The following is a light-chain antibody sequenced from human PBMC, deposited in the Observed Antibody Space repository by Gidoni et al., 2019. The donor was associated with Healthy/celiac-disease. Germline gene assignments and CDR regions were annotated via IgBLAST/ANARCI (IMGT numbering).Light chain of an antibody. CDR3: QQSYSTHT. V-gene: IGKV1-39*01. CDR2: AAS. Sequence: DIQMTQSPSSLSASVRDRVTITCRASQSISSYLNWYQQKPGKAPKLLIYAASSLQSGVPSRFSGSGAGTDFTLTISSLQPEDFATYYCQQSYSTHTFGQGTKLEIK. J-gene: IGKJ2*01. CDR1: QSISSY.